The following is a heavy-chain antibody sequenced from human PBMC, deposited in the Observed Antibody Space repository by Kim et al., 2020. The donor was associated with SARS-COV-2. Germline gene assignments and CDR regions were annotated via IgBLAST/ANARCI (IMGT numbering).Heavy chain of an antibody. V-gene: IGHV3-30*03. CDR2: ISYDGSNK. J-gene: IGHJ6*02. Sequence: GGSLRLSCAASGFTFSSYGMHWVRQAPGKGLEWVAVISYDGSNKYYADSVKVRFTISRDNSKNTLYLQMNSLRAEDTAVYYCARAYCSSTSCSKSYYYYCMDVWGQGTTVTASS. D-gene: IGHD2-2*01. CDR1: GFTFSSYG. CDR3: ARAYCSSTSCSKSYYYYCMDV.